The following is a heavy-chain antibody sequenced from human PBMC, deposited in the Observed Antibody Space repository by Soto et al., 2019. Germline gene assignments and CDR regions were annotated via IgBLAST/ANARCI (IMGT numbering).Heavy chain of an antibody. Sequence: PSETLSLTCAVYGGSFSGYYWSWIRQPPGKGLEWIGEINHSGSTNYNPSLKSRVTISVDTSKNQFSLKLSSVTAADTAVYYCARFFDFGVVKLGPGGDWFDPWGQGTLVTVSS. CDR2: INHSGST. V-gene: IGHV4-34*01. CDR3: ARFFDFGVVKLGPGGDWFDP. J-gene: IGHJ5*02. D-gene: IGHD3-3*01. CDR1: GGSFSGYY.